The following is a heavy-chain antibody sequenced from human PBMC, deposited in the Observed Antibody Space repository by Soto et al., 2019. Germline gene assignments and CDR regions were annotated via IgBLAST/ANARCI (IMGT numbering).Heavy chain of an antibody. J-gene: IGHJ5*02. D-gene: IGHD4-17*01. Sequence: VGSLRLSCAASGFTFSGSAMHWVRQASGKGLEWVGRIRSKANSYATAYAASVKGRFTISRDDSKNTAYLQMNSLKTEDTAVYYCTRPISDYGVNWFDPWGQGTLVTVSS. CDR3: TRPISDYGVNWFDP. V-gene: IGHV3-73*01. CDR1: GFTFSGSA. CDR2: IRSKANSYAT.